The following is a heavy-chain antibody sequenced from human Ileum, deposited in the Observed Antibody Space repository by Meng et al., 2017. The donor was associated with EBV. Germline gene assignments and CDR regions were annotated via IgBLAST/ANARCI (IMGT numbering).Heavy chain of an antibody. J-gene: IGHJ1*01. D-gene: IGHD5-24*01. CDR1: GGAVSSTIDY. Sequence: RRLLQESGAVLVKPSETLSLTCIDSGGAVSSTIDYWGWIRQPPGKGLGWIGSINYSGNTYYNPSLKRRVTISVDTSKNQFSLKLTSVTAADTAVYYCAREGDDFTGGYFHHWGQGTLVTVSS. CDR3: AREGDDFTGGYFHH. V-gene: IGHV4-39*06. CDR2: INYSGNT.